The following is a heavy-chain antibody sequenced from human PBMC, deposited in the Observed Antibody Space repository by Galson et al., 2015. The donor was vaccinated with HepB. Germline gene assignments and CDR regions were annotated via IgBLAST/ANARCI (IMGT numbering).Heavy chain of an antibody. J-gene: IGHJ1*01. Sequence: SVKVSCKASGYTFTDYYIHWVRQAPGQGLEWMGWIDPNSGGTNYAQKLQGRVTMTSDTSITAAYMELSRLTSDDTAIYYCARDFYESGGPPAEYFHHWGQGTLVTVSS. V-gene: IGHV1-2*02. CDR2: IDPNSGGT. CDR1: GYTFTDYY. D-gene: IGHD3-22*01. CDR3: ARDFYESGGPPAEYFHH.